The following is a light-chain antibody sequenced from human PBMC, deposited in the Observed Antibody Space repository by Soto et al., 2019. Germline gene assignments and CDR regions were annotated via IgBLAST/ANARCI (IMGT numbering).Light chain of an antibody. CDR2: GAS. V-gene: IGKV3-20*01. CDR3: HQYGGSPPYT. CDR1: QRISSSY. J-gene: IGKJ2*01. Sequence: EIVLTQSPGTLSLSPGERSTLSCRVSQRISSSYLAWYQHKPGQAPRLLIYGASSRAIGIPDRFSGSGSGTDFTLTSSKLEPEDFVVYYCHQYGGSPPYTFGQGTKLKIK.